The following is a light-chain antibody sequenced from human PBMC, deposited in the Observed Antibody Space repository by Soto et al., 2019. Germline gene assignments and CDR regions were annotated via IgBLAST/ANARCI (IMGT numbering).Light chain of an antibody. CDR1: QSVNIN. CDR3: HQYNSWPYT. V-gene: IGKV3-15*01. Sequence: EIVMTQSPATLSLSPGERATLSCRASQSVNINLAWYQQRPGQALRVLIYAASTRATGVPDRFSGSGSGTEFTLTISSLQPEDFAVHYCHQYNSWPYTFGQGTKVDI. CDR2: AAS. J-gene: IGKJ2*01.